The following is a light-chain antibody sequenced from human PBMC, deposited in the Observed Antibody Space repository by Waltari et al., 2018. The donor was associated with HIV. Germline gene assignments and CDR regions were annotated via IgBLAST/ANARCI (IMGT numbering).Light chain of an antibody. CDR1: DIGTRS. CDR3: QVWDANTDVV. V-gene: IGLV3-21*04. Sequence: SYVLTQTPSVSVAPGKTATLTCEGSDIGTRSVHWYRQKPGQAPVLVISYDGARPSGIAERFSGSNSGNTATLTISRVGVGDEADYYCQVWDANTDVVFGTGTKLTVL. J-gene: IGLJ2*01. CDR2: YDG.